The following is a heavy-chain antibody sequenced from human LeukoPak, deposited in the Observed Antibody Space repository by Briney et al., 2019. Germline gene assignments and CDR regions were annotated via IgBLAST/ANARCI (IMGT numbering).Heavy chain of an antibody. Sequence: GSLRLSCSASGFTLRDYRLMWVRQAPGEGLEGVCNIRQDDSETTYVDSVMGRFTNSRDNAKSSLYLQMMSLRAEGTAIYYCATDRKVGTWAPRFTYWGQGTLVTVSS. V-gene: IGHV3-7*01. CDR3: ATDRKVGTWAPRFTY. D-gene: IGHD4-23*01. CDR1: GFTLRDYR. CDR2: IRQDDSET. J-gene: IGHJ4*02.